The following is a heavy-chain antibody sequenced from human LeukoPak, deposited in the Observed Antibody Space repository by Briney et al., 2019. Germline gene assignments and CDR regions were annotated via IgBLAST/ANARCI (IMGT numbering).Heavy chain of an antibody. CDR1: GGSISSSSYY. CDR3: ARGSLKVYYGSGRRLSDGMDV. V-gene: IGHV4-61*05. J-gene: IGHJ6*02. D-gene: IGHD3-10*01. CDR2: IYYSGST. Sequence: PSETLSLTCTVSGGSISSSSYYWGWIRQPPGKGLEWIGYIYYSGSTNYNPSLKSRVTISVDTSKNQFSLKLSSVTAADAAVYYCARGSLKVYYGSGRRLSDGMDVWGQGTTVTVSS.